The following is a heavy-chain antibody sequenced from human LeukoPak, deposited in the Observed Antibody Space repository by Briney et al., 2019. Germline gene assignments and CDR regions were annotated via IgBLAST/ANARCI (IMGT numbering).Heavy chain of an antibody. CDR3: ARGTAALNWFDP. Sequence: ASVKVSSKASSYTFTSYGISWVRQAPGQGLEWMGWISAYNGNTNYAQKLQGRVTMTTDTSTSTAYMELRSLRSDDTAVYYCARGTAALNWFDPWGQGTLVTVSS. J-gene: IGHJ5*02. V-gene: IGHV1-18*01. CDR1: SYTFTSYG. CDR2: ISAYNGNT. D-gene: IGHD6-13*01.